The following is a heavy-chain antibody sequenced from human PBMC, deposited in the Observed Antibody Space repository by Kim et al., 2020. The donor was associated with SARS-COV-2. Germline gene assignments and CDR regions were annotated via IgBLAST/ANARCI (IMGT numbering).Heavy chain of an antibody. CDR1: GYSFTNYW. V-gene: IGHV5-10-1*01. J-gene: IGHJ4*02. CDR2: IDPSDSFT. D-gene: IGHD3-22*01. CDR3: ARLGTSYDSGGYQYNFDY. Sequence: GESLKISCEISGYSFTNYWISWVRQMPGKGLEWMGRIDPSDSFTNYSPSFQGHVTISADKSISTAYLQWRSLQASDTAIYYCARLGTSYDSGGYQYNFDYWGQGTLVTVSS.